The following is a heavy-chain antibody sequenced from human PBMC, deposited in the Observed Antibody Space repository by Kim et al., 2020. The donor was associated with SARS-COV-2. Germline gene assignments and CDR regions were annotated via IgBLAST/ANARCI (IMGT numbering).Heavy chain of an antibody. V-gene: IGHV4-59*13. Sequence: SETLSLICTVSGGSIRSYYYNWIRQPPGKGLEWIGYIYYSGSTNYNPSLKSRVTMSVDTSKTQFSLKLSSVTAADTAVYYCARSSGWPRNWFDPWGQGTLVTVSS. CDR2: IYYSGST. CDR1: GGSIRSYY. D-gene: IGHD6-19*01. CDR3: ARSSGWPRNWFDP. J-gene: IGHJ5*02.